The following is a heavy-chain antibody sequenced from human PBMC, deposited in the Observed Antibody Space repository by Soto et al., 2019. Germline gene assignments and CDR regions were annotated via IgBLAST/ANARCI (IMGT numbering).Heavy chain of an antibody. CDR2: IFPSGTT. Sequence: PSETLSLTCGVSGGSLSGATYSWNWIRQPPGKGLEWIGYIFPSGTTYYNPSLKSRVTISIDVSKNQFSLSLRSLTARSTDSRPDYWGQGTLVTVSS. D-gene: IGHD3-22*01. CDR3: Y. J-gene: IGHJ4*02. CDR1: GGSLSGATYS. V-gene: IGHV4-30-2*01.